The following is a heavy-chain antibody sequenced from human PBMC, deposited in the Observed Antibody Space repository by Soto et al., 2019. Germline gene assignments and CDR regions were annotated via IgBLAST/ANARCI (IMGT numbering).Heavy chain of an antibody. CDR3: ARGYCSSTTCQTFDY. D-gene: IGHD2-2*01. CDR1: GFTVSSNY. V-gene: IGHV3-66*01. Sequence: EVQLVESGGGLVQPGGSLRLSCAASGFTVSSNYMTWVRQAPGKGLEWVSVIYTGGSTYYADSVKGRFTISRDKSKNTLFLQMKSLRVEDTAVYYCARGYCSSTTCQTFDYWGQGTLVTVSS. CDR2: IYTGGST. J-gene: IGHJ4*02.